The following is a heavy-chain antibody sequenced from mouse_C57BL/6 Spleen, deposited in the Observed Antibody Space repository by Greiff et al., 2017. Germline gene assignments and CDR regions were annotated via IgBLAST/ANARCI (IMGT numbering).Heavy chain of an antibody. J-gene: IGHJ3*01. CDR3: ARGSLYDGYYVWFAY. CDR2: IYPGDGDT. CDR1: GYAFSSYW. Sequence: VQLQQSGAELVKPGASVKISCKASGYAFSSYWMNWVKQRPGKGLEWIGQIYPGDGDTNYNGKFKGKATLTADKSSSTAYMQLSSLTSEDSAVYFCARGSLYDGYYVWFAYWGQGTLVTVSA. V-gene: IGHV1-80*01. D-gene: IGHD2-3*01.